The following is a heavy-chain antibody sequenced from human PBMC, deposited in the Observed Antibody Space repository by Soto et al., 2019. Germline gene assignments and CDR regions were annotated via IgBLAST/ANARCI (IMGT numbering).Heavy chain of an antibody. CDR2: IYYSGST. Sequence: QLQLQESGPGLVKPSETLSLTCTVSGGSISSSSYYWGWIRQPPGKGLEWIGSIYYSGSTYYNPPLKSRVTISVDTSKNQFPLKLSSVTAADTAVYYCARHTPAISISDHWGQGTLVTVSS. J-gene: IGHJ4*02. CDR1: GGSISSSSYY. V-gene: IGHV4-39*01. CDR3: ARHTPAISISDH. D-gene: IGHD2-15*01.